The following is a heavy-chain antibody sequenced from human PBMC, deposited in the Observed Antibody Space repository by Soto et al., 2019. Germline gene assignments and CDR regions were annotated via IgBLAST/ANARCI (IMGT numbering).Heavy chain of an antibody. J-gene: IGHJ5*02. V-gene: IGHV3-15*01. CDR2: IKSKTDGGTT. CDR3: TTDLGTVTTNWFDP. D-gene: IGHD4-17*01. Sequence: EVQLVESGGGLVKPGGSLRLSCAASGFTFSNAWMSWVRQAPGKGLEWVGRIKSKTDGGTTDYAAPVKGRFTISRDDSKNTLYLQMNSLKTEATAVYYCTTDLGTVTTNWFDPWGQGTLVTVSS. CDR1: GFTFSNAW.